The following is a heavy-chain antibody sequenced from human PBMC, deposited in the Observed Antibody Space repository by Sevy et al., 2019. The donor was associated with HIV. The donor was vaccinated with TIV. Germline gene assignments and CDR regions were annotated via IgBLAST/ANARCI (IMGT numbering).Heavy chain of an antibody. D-gene: IGHD7-27*01. J-gene: IGHJ4*02. CDR2: ISSSSGTI. CDR1: GFSFSSYS. V-gene: IGHV3-48*01. CDR3: ARDDHWAFDY. Sequence: GGSLRLSCVTPGFSFSSYSMNWVRQAPGKGLEWVSYISSSSGTIRYADSVKGRLTISRDNAKNSLFLQMNSLRAEDTAVYYCARDDHWAFDYWGQGALVTVSS.